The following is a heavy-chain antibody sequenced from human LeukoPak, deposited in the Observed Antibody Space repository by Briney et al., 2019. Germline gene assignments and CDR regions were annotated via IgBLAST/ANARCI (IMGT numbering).Heavy chain of an antibody. J-gene: IGHJ4*02. CDR3: ARWEYGDYAPPDY. D-gene: IGHD4-17*01. Sequence: GASVKVSCKASGYTFTGYYMHWVRQAPGQGLEWMGWISAYNGNTNYAQKLQGRVTMTTDTSTSTAYMELRSLRSDDTAVYYCARWEYGDYAPPDYWGQGTLVTVSS. CDR2: ISAYNGNT. V-gene: IGHV1-18*04. CDR1: GYTFTGYY.